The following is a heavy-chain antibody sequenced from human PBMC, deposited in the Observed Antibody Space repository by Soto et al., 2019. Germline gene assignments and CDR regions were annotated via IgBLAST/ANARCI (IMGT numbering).Heavy chain of an antibody. CDR2: IIPIFGTA. CDR1: GGTFSSYA. J-gene: IGHJ5*02. D-gene: IGHD3-3*01. V-gene: IGHV1-69*12. CDR3: ARELAYDFWSGYGYGWFDP. Sequence: QVQLVQSGAEVKKPGSSVKVSCKASGGTFSSYAISWVRQAPGQGLEWMGGIIPIFGTANYAQKFQGRVRITADESTSTAYMELSSLRSEDTAVYYCARELAYDFWSGYGYGWFDPWGQGTLVTVSS.